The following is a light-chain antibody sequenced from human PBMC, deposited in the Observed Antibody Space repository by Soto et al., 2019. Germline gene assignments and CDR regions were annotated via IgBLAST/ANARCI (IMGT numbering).Light chain of an antibody. Sequence: QSERTQAASVSGSARRSSSITCNETSSDVGGYKYVSWYQQHPGKAPKLMIYEVSNRPSGVSNRFSGSKSGNTASLTISGLQAEDEADYYCSSYSSSSSLVFVTGTKVPVL. CDR2: EVS. CDR1: SSDVGGYKY. J-gene: IGLJ1*01. V-gene: IGLV2-14*01. CDR3: SSYSSSSSLV.